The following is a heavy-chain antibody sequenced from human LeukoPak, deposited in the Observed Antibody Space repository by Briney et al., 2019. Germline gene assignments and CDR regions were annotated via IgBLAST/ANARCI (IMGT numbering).Heavy chain of an antibody. Sequence: GGSLRLSCAASGFTFSSYAMHWVRQAPGKGLEWVAVISYDGSNKYYADSVKGRFTISRDNSKNTLYLQMNSLRAEDTAVYYCARGAFDIWGQGTMVTVSS. V-gene: IGHV3-30*14. CDR3: ARGAFDI. CDR2: ISYDGSNK. CDR1: GFTFSSYA. J-gene: IGHJ3*02.